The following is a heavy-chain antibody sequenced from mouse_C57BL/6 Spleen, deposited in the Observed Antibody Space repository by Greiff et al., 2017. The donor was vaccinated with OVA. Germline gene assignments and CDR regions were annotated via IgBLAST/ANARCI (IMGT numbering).Heavy chain of an antibody. CDR2: IDPYSGGT. J-gene: IGHJ2*01. D-gene: IGHD4-1*01. CDR1: GYTFPSYW. CDR3: ARSRTGTDDY. Sequence: VQLQQPGAELVKPGASVKLSCKASGYTFPSYWMHWVKQTPGRGLEWIGRIDPYSGGTTYTEKFTSKSTLTGDKPSSTAYMQLSSLTSEDSAVYYCARSRTGTDDYGGQGTTLTVSS. V-gene: IGHV1-72*01.